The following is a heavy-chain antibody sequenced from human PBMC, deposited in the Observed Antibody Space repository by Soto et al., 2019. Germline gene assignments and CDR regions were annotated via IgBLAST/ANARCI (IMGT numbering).Heavy chain of an antibody. CDR3: ARGKWQMGRSGYYGMDV. Sequence: PSETLSLTCAVSGGSISSGGYSWNWIRQPPGTGLEWIGYIYHSGRTYYNPSLKSRVTISVDTSKNQFSLKLSSVTAADTAVYYCARGKWQMGRSGYYGMDVWGQGTTVNVSS. V-gene: IGHV4-30-2*05. J-gene: IGHJ6*02. CDR1: GGSISSGGYS. CDR2: IYHSGRT. D-gene: IGHD2-8*01.